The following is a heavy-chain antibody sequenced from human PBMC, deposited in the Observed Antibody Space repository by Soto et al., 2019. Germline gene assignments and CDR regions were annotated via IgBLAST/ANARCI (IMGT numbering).Heavy chain of an antibody. CDR2: INPNSGGT. CDR1: RYTFSNYG. Sequence: ASVKVSCKASRYTFSNYGIRWPRQAPGQGLEGMGWINPNSGGTNYAQKFQGRVTMTRDTSISTAYMELSRLRSYDTAVYYCARDPKGIGVAGRFDPWGQGTLVTGPS. CDR3: ARDPKGIGVAGRFDP. V-gene: IGHV1-2*02. D-gene: IGHD6-19*01. J-gene: IGHJ5*02.